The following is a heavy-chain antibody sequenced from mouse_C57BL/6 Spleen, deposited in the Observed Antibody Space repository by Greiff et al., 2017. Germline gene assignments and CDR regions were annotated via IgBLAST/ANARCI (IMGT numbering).Heavy chain of an antibody. CDR1: GFTFTDYY. CDR2: IRNKANGYTT. V-gene: IGHV7-3*01. CDR3: ARPRDFYYAMDY. Sequence: EVKLVESGGGLVQPGGSLSLSCAASGFTFTDYYMSWVRQPPGKALEWLGFIRNKANGYTTEYSASVKGRFTISRDNSQSILYLQMNALRAEDSATYYCARPRDFYYAMDYWGQGTSVTVSS. J-gene: IGHJ4*01. D-gene: IGHD3-3*01.